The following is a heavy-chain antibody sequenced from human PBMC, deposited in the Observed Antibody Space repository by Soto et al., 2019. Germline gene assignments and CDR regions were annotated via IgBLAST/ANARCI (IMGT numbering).Heavy chain of an antibody. D-gene: IGHD6-19*01. CDR2: ISYDGSNK. CDR3: AKIGVAGMLLDANYYYYYGMDV. J-gene: IGHJ6*02. CDR1: GFTFSSYG. V-gene: IGHV3-30*18. Sequence: LGLSCAASGFTFSSYGMHWVRQAPGKGLEWVAVISYDGSNKYYADSVKGRFTISRDNSKNTLYLQMNSLRAEDTAVYYCAKIGVAGMLLDANYYYYYGMDVWGQGTTVTGSS.